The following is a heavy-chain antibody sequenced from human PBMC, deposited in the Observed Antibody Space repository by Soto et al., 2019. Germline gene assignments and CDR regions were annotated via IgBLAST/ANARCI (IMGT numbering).Heavy chain of an antibody. Sequence: QVQLVQSGAEVKKPGSSVKVSCTASGDTFSRYTISWVRQVPGQGPEWMGRTIPMLGMADYAQKFQGRVPINADKSTSTAYMVLRSLRSEDTAIYYCATSYGSGSEHVDYWGQGTLVTVSS. V-gene: IGHV1-69*02. CDR2: TIPMLGMA. CDR1: GDTFSRYT. CDR3: ATSYGSGSEHVDY. D-gene: IGHD3-10*01. J-gene: IGHJ4*02.